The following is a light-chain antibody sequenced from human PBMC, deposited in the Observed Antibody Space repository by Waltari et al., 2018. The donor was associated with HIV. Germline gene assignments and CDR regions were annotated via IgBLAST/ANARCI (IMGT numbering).Light chain of an antibody. CDR1: QSLLHSNGKNY. CDR2: LGS. Sequence: DIVMTQSPLSLSVTPGEPASISCRSRQSLLHSNGKNYFDWYLQNSGQSQTLLIYLGSNRASGVPDRFSGSGSGTDFTLKISRVEAEDVGVYYCMQVLESPATFGPGTKVDVK. V-gene: IGKV2-28*01. J-gene: IGKJ3*01. CDR3: MQVLESPAT.